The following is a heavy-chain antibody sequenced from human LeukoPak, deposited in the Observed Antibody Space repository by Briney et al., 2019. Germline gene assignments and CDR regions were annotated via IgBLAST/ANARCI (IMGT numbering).Heavy chain of an antibody. V-gene: IGHV1-2*02. CDR1: GYTFTGYY. Sequence: ASVKVSCKASGYTFTGYYMHWVRQAPGQGLEWMGWINPNSGGTNYAQKFQGRVTMTRDTSISTAYMELSRLRSDDTAVYYCARENGHGGPFYYGMDVWGQGTTVTVSS. D-gene: IGHD3-16*01. J-gene: IGHJ6*02. CDR2: INPNSGGT. CDR3: ARENGHGGPFYYGMDV.